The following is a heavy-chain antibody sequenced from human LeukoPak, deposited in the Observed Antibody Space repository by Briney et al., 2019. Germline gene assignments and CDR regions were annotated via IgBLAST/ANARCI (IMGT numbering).Heavy chain of an antibody. CDR1: GFSFSTFT. Sequence: GGSLRLSCAASGFSFSTFTMHWLRQAPGKGLEWVAVISYDGGNKYYADSVKGRFTISRDSSKNTVYLQMNSLRAEDTAVYYCARDLYGGYDGGPIDYWGQGSLVTVSS. CDR3: ARDLYGGYDGGPIDY. D-gene: IGHD5-12*01. J-gene: IGHJ4*02. V-gene: IGHV3-30-3*01. CDR2: ISYDGGNK.